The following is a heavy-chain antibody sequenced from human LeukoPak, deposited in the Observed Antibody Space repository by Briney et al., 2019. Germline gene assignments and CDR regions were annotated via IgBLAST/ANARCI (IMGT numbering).Heavy chain of an antibody. CDR3: ARGQQLFFF. D-gene: IGHD4-11*01. Sequence: PGGSLRPSCAASGFTFNNYWMTWVRQAPGKGLEWVANIKQDGSEGYYVDSAKGRFTISRDNAKNSLYLQMNSLRAEDTAVYYCARGQQLFFFWGQGTLVTVSS. CDR1: GFTFNNYW. V-gene: IGHV3-7*04. CDR2: IKQDGSEG. J-gene: IGHJ4*02.